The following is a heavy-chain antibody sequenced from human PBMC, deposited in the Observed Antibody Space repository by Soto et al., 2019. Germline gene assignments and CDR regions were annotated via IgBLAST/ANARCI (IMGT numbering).Heavy chain of an antibody. J-gene: IGHJ6*02. CDR2: IRSKANSYAT. D-gene: IGHD2-15*01. CDR3: TRRYCSGGSCHYGMDV. V-gene: IGHV3-73*02. CDR1: GFTFSGSA. Sequence: EVQLVESGGGLVQPGGSLKLSCAASGFTFSGSAMHWVRQASGKGLEWVGRIRSKANSYATAYAASVKGRFTISREDSKNTAYLQMNSLKTEDTAVYYCTRRYCSGGSCHYGMDVWGQGTTVTVSS.